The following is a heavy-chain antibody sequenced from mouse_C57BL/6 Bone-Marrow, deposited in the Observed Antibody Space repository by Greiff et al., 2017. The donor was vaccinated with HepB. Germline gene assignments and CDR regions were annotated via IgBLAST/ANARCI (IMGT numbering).Heavy chain of an antibody. J-gene: IGHJ1*03. D-gene: IGHD2-2*01. CDR3: ARKGGLWLRYFDV. Sequence: QVQLKESGAELVKPGASVKISCKASGYAFSSYWMNWVKQRPGKGLEWIGQIYPGDGDTNYNGKFKGKATLTADKSSSTAYMQLSSLTSEDSAVYFCARKGGLWLRYFDVWGTGTTVTVSS. CDR1: GYAFSSYW. CDR2: IYPGDGDT. V-gene: IGHV1-80*01.